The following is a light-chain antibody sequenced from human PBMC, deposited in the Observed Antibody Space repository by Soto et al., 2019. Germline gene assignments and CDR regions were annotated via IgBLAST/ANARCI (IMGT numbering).Light chain of an antibody. V-gene: IGLV2-14*03. J-gene: IGLJ1*01. CDR3: CSYSRSSPYV. Sequence: QSALTQPASVSGSPGQSITISCTGTSSDVGADNYVSWYQHHPGKVPRLMIFDVSNRPSGVSDRFSGSKSGNTASLTISGLQAEDEAYYYCCSYSRSSPYVFGAGTKLTVL. CDR2: DVS. CDR1: SSDVGADNY.